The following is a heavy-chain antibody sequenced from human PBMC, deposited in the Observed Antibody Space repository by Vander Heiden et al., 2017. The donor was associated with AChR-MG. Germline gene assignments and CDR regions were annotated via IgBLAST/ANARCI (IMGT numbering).Heavy chain of an antibody. CDR1: GFIFSSEA. CDR2: IAYDGSNK. J-gene: IGHJ4*02. V-gene: IGHV3-30-3*01. Sequence: QVQLVESGGGVVQPGRSLRLPCAASGFIFSSEAMHWVRQAPGKGLEWVAVIAYDGSNKYYADSVKGRFTISRDKSKNTLYLQMNSLRAEDTAVYYCARGFTWFGELLPPHYWGQGTLVTVSS. CDR3: ARGFTWFGELLPPHY. D-gene: IGHD3-10*01.